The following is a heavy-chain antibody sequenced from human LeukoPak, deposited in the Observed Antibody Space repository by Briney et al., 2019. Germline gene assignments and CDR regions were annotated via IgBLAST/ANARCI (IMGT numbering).Heavy chain of an antibody. V-gene: IGHV4-4*07. CDR2: IYTSGST. J-gene: IGHJ4*02. CDR3: AREVGDSSGYYLQSDY. CDR1: GGSFSGYY. D-gene: IGHD3-22*01. Sequence: SETLSLTCAVYGGSFSGYYWSWIRQPAGKGLEWIGRIYTSGSTNYNPSLKSRVTISVDTSKNQFSLKLSSVTAADTAVYYCAREVGDSSGYYLQSDYWGQGTLVTVSS.